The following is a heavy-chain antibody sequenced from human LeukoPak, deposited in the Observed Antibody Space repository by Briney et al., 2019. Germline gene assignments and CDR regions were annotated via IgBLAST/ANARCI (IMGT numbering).Heavy chain of an antibody. V-gene: IGHV3-33*01. D-gene: IGHD2-21*02. CDR2: IWYEGSNK. Sequence: PGGSLRLSCAASGFTFSSYGMHWVRQAPGKGLEWVAVIWYEGSNKYYADSVKGRFTISRDNSKNTVYLQMNSLRAEDTAVYYCARDGPPYCGGDCAPDYWGQGTLVIVSS. J-gene: IGHJ4*02. CDR1: GFTFSSYG. CDR3: ARDGPPYCGGDCAPDY.